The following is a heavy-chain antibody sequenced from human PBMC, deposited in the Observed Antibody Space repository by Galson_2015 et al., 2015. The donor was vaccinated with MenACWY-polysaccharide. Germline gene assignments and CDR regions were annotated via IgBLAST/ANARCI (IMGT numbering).Heavy chain of an antibody. D-gene: IGHD3-22*01. CDR1: GFSLNSRGVG. V-gene: IGHV2-5*02. Sequence: ALVKPTQTLTLKCDFSGFSLNSRGVGGGWIRQPPGKALEWLAIIYWDGDRRFSPSLKSRLTITKDTSKNQVALTMTNMDPVDTATYYCARRGRTYDSRRVSYSGAGFDAWGQGTLVTVSS. J-gene: IGHJ5*02. CDR2: IYWDGDR. CDR3: ARRGRTYDSRRVSYSGAGFDA.